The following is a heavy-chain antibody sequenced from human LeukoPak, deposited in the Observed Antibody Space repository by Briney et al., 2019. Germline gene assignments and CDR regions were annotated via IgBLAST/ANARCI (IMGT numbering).Heavy chain of an antibody. J-gene: IGHJ3*02. V-gene: IGHV1-69*13. CDR1: GGTFSRYA. CDR2: ITPMFGTA. Sequence: SVKVSCKASGGTFSRYAISWVRQAPGQGLEWMGGITPMFGTANYAQKFQGRVTITAHESSSTAYMELSSLRSEDTAVYYCARDWSPNYDILTGLVAFDIWGQGTMVTVSS. CDR3: ARDWSPNYDILTGLVAFDI. D-gene: IGHD3-9*01.